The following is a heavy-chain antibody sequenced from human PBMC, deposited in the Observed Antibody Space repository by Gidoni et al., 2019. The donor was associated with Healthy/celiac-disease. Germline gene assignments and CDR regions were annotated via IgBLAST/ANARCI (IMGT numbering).Heavy chain of an antibody. CDR2: IIPICGTA. J-gene: IGHJ6*02. V-gene: IGHV1-69*01. Sequence: QVQLVQSGAEVKKPGSSVKVSCKASGGTFSSYAISWVRQAPGQGLEWMGGIIPICGTANYAQKFQGRVTITADESTSTAYMELSSLRSEDTAVYYCARDLLEYDSSSRDYYYGMDVWGQGTTVTVSS. CDR1: GGTFSSYA. D-gene: IGHD3-22*01. CDR3: ARDLLEYDSSSRDYYYGMDV.